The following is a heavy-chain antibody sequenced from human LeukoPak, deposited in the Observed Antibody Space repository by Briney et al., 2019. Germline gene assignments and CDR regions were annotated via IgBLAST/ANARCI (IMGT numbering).Heavy chain of an antibody. CDR1: GFTFSSYW. CDR2: INHNGNVN. J-gene: IGHJ6*02. Sequence: GGSLRLSCGASGFTFSSYWMNWARQAPGEGLEWVASINHNGNVNYYVDSVKGGFTISRDNAKNSLYLQMSNLRAEDTAVYFCARGGGLDVWGQGATVTVSS. D-gene: IGHD3-16*01. CDR3: ARGGGLDV. V-gene: IGHV3-7*03.